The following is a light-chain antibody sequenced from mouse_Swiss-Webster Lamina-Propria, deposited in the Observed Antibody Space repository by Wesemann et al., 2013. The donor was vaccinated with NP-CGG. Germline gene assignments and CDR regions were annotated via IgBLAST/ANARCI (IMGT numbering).Light chain of an antibody. CDR3: QQWNYPLIFT. J-gene: IGKJ4*01. Sequence: IVLTQSPAIMSASPGEKVTLTCSASSSVSSSYLYWYQQKPGSSPKLWIYSTSNLASGVPARFSGSGSGTSYSLTISSMEAEDAAIYYCQQWNYPLIFTFGSGTKLEIK. CDR2: STS. CDR1: SSVSSSY. V-gene: IGKV4-79*01.